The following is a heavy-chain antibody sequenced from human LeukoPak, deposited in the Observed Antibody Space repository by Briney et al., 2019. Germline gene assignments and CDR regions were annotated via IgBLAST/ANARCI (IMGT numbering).Heavy chain of an antibody. CDR1: GGSFSGYY. V-gene: IGHV4-34*01. Sequence: SETLSLTCAVYGGSFSGYYWSWIRQPPGKGLEWIGEIDHSGSTNYNPSLKSRVTISVDTSKNQFSVRLTSVTAADTAVYYCARVPQRYCSGGSCSTLSHYFDYWGQGTLVTVSS. CDR3: ARVPQRYCSGGSCSTLSHYFDY. D-gene: IGHD2-15*01. CDR2: IDHSGST. J-gene: IGHJ4*02.